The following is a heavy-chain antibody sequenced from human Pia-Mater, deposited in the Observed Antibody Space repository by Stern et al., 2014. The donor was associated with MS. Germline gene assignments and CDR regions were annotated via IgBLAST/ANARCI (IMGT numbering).Heavy chain of an antibody. D-gene: IGHD3-9*01. CDR2: IIPIFGTA. CDR3: ARDGRHTDNYGLDV. J-gene: IGHJ6*02. Sequence: VKLVESGAEVKKPGSSGKVSCKASGGTFNVYAINWLRQAPGQGLEWMGGIIPIFGTANYAQKFQGRVTITADESTRTSSMQLSSLRYDDTAVYYCARDGRHTDNYGLDVWGQGTTVTVSS. V-gene: IGHV1-69*01. CDR1: GGTFNVYA.